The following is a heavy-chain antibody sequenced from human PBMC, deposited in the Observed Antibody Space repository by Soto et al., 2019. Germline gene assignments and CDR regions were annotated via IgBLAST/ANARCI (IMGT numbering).Heavy chain of an antibody. CDR2: INPVGGGT. CDR3: ARPGFFGEFYFGY. J-gene: IGHJ4*02. Sequence: QVHLVQSGAEVKKPVASVKVSCKASGYTFSHYYIHWVRQAPGQGLEWMGMINPVGGGTTFAQKFQGEVTMTTDTSTATVYMELSSLKSEDTAVYYCARPGFFGEFYFGYWGQGTLVTVS. D-gene: IGHD3-10*01. V-gene: IGHV1-46*01. CDR1: GYTFSHYY.